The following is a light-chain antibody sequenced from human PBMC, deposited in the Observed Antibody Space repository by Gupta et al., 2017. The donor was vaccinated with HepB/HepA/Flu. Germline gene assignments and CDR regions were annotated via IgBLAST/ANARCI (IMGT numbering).Light chain of an antibody. CDR2: DAS. V-gene: IGKV3-11*01. Sequence: IVLTQSPATLSLSPGERATLSCRASQGVGTYLAWYQQKPGQAPRLLIYDASSRATGIPARFSGSGSGTDFTLTISSLEPDDFAVYYCLQRSNWPRTFGQGTRVEIK. CDR3: LQRSNWPRT. J-gene: IGKJ1*01. CDR1: QGVGTY.